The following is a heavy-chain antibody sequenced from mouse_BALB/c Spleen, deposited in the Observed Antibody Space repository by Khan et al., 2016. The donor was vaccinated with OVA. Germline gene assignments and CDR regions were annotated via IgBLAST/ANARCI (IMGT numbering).Heavy chain of an antibody. CDR3: AREAYRYDEYYFDY. J-gene: IGHJ2*01. CDR2: ISSGGST. Sequence: DVKLVESGGGSVKPGGSLKLSCTVSGFTFSSYVMSWVRQTPEKRLEWVASISSGGSTHYADCVKGRFTISRDNARNILYLQMSSLRSEDLAIYYGAREAYRYDEYYFDYWGQGTTLTVSS. V-gene: IGHV5-6-5*01. D-gene: IGHD2-14*01. CDR1: GFTFSSYV.